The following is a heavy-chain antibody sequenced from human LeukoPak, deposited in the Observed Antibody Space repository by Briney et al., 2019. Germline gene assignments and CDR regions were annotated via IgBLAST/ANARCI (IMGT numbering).Heavy chain of an antibody. CDR1: GFTFSSYS. V-gene: IGHV3-48*01. CDR3: ARAGHGRGSFRLWFDP. D-gene: IGHD2-8*01. J-gene: IGHJ5*02. CDR2: ISSSSSTI. Sequence: GGSLRLSCAASGFTFSSYSMNWVRQAPGKGLEWVSYISSSSSTIYYADSVKGRFTISRDNAKNSLYLQMNSLRAEDTAVYYCARAGHGRGSFRLWFDPWGQGTLVTVSS.